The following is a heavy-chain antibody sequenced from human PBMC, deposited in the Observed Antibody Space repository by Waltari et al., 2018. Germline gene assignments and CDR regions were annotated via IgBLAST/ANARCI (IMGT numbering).Heavy chain of an antibody. CDR2: IYTSGRT. Sequence: QVQLQESGPGLVKPSQTLSLTCSVSGVSITSGSHYWSWIRQPAGKGLEWIGHIYTSGRTKYNPSLKRRVTISVDTSKNQFSRRLSSVAAADTAVYYCVTVGSSIQAFDYFDNWGQGTLVTVSS. D-gene: IGHD3-3*02. J-gene: IGHJ4*02. V-gene: IGHV4-61*02. CDR1: GVSITSGSHY. CDR3: VTVGSSIQAFDYFDN.